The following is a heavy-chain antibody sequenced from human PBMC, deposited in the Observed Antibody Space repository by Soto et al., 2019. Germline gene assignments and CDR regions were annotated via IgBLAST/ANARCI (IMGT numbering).Heavy chain of an antibody. CDR3: ARDFRDSCRGTSCIYFDY. D-gene: IGHD2-2*01. J-gene: IGHJ4*02. CDR2: ISANSGDT. CDR1: GGTFSSYG. V-gene: IGHV1-18*01. Sequence: ASVKFSCKASGGTFSSYGFSWVRQAPGLGLEWVAWISANSGDTNSAQKFQDRVTLTTDTSTSTAYMDLRSLRSDDTAVYYCARDFRDSCRGTSCIYFDYWGQGTLVTVSS.